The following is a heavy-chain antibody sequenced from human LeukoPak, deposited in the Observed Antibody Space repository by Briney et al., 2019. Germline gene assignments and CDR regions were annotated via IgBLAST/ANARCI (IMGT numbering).Heavy chain of an antibody. Sequence: GGSLRLSCAASGFTFSSYWMSWVRQAPGKGLEWVANIKQDGSEKYYVDSVKGRFTISRDNAKNSLYPQMNSLRAEDTAVYYCAKDLLGGDSGSYYEVGELGMDVWGQGTTVTVSS. V-gene: IGHV3-7*05. CDR1: GFTFSSYW. D-gene: IGHD1-26*01. CDR2: IKQDGSEK. CDR3: AKDLLGGDSGSYYEVGELGMDV. J-gene: IGHJ6*02.